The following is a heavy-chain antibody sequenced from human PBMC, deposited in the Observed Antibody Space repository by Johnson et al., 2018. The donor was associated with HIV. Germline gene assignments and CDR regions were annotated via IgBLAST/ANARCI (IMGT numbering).Heavy chain of an antibody. V-gene: IGHV3-11*04. J-gene: IGHJ3*02. CDR1: GFTFSDYY. D-gene: IGHD6-13*01. Sequence: QVLLVESGGGLVQPGGSLKLSCAASGFTFSDYYMSWIRQAPGKGLEWVSYISSSGSTIYHADSVKGRFTISRDNAKNSLYLQMNSLRAEDTAVYYCASITTIAAAGRGAFDIWGQGTMVTVSS. CDR3: ASITTIAAAGRGAFDI. CDR2: ISSSGSTI.